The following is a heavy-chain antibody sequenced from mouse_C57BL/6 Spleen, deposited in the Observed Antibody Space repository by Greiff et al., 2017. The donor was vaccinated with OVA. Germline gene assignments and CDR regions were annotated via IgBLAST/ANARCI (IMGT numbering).Heavy chain of an antibody. D-gene: IGHD1-1*01. Sequence: EVQLQQSVAELVRPGASVKLSCTASGFNINNTYMHWVKQRPEQGLEWIGRIDPANGNTKYAAKFQGKATITADTSSNTAYLQLSSLTSEDTAIYYCARSCYYDTAFAYWGQGTLVTVSA. V-gene: IGHV14-3*01. CDR2: IDPANGNT. J-gene: IGHJ3*01. CDR3: ARSCYYDTAFAY. CDR1: GFNINNTY.